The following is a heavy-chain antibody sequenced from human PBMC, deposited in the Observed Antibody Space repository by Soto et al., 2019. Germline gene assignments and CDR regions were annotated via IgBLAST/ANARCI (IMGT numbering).Heavy chain of an antibody. J-gene: IGHJ4*02. CDR2: IIPILGIA. Sequence: QVQLVQSGAEVKKPGSSVKVSCKASGGTFSSYTISWVRQAPGQGLEWMGRIIPILGIANYAQKFQGRVTITADKATSTAYMELSSLRSEDTAVYYCASSSGSSYFDYWGQGTLVTVSS. D-gene: IGHD3-10*01. V-gene: IGHV1-69*02. CDR3: ASSSGSSYFDY. CDR1: GGTFSSYT.